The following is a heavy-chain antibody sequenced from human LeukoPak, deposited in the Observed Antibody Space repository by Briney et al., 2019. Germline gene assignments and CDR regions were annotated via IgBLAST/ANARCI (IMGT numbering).Heavy chain of an antibody. Sequence: SETLSLTCTVSGGSISSYYWSWIRQPPGKGLEWIGYIYYSGSTNYNPSLKSRVTISVDTSKNQFSLRLSSVTAADTAVYYCASARGRNYGMDVWGQGTTVTVSS. D-gene: IGHD3-10*01. J-gene: IGHJ6*02. CDR2: IYYSGST. CDR1: GGSISSYY. CDR3: ASARGRNYGMDV. V-gene: IGHV4-59*01.